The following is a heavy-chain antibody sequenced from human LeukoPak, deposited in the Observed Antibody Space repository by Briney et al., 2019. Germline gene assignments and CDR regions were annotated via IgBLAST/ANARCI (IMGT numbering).Heavy chain of an antibody. CDR2: IYYSGST. V-gene: IGHV4-59*08. Sequence: PSETLSLTCTVSGGSISSYYWSWIRQPPGKGLEWIGYIYYSGSTNYNPSLKSRVTISVDTSKSQVSLKLSSVTAADTAVYYCARRATVNWNDDKNWFDPWGQGTLVTVSS. D-gene: IGHD1-1*01. CDR1: GGSISSYY. CDR3: ARRATVNWNDDKNWFDP. J-gene: IGHJ5*02.